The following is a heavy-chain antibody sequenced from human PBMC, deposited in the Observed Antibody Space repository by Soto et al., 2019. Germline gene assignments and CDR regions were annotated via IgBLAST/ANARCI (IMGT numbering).Heavy chain of an antibody. Sequence: SETLSLTCTVSGGSISSSSYYWGWIRQPPGKGLEWIGSIYDSGNTYYNPSLKSRVTISVDTSKNQFSLKLTSVTAADTAVYYCARDKITGLFDYWGQGTLVTVSS. CDR1: GGSISSSSYY. V-gene: IGHV4-39*02. D-gene: IGHD2-8*02. J-gene: IGHJ4*02. CDR2: IYDSGNT. CDR3: ARDKITGLFDY.